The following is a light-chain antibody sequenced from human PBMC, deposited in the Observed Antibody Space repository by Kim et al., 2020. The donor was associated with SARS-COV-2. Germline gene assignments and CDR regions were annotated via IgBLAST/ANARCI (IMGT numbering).Light chain of an antibody. Sequence: QSALTQPRSVSGSPGQSVTISCSGTSHDVGGYNYVSWYQQIPGKAPKLMIYDVSKRPSGVPDRFSGSKSGNTASLTISGPQTEDEADYYCCSYTGSDTQWMFGGGTQLTVL. V-gene: IGLV2-11*01. J-gene: IGLJ3*02. CDR2: DVS. CDR1: SHDVGGYNY. CDR3: CSYTGSDTQWM.